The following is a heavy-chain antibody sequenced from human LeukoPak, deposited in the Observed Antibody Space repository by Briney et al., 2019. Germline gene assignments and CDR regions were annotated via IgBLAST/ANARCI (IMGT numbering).Heavy chain of an antibody. Sequence: PGGSLRLSCAASGFTFSTYSMNWVRQPPGKGLEWISYISSSSDTTLYADSVKGRFTISRDNAKNSLYLQMNRLGAEDTAVFYCARHYCTTTTCSSGAFDYWGQGTLVTVSS. CDR3: ARHYCTTTTCSSGAFDY. J-gene: IGHJ4*02. D-gene: IGHD2-2*01. CDR1: GFTFSTYS. CDR2: ISSSSDTT. V-gene: IGHV3-48*01.